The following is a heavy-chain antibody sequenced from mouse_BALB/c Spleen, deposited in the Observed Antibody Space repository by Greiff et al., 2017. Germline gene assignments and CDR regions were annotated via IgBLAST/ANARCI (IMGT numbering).Heavy chain of an antibody. CDR1: GFSLTSYG. Sequence: VQLQQSGPGLVAPSQSLSITCTVSGFSLTSYGVHWVRQPPGKGLEWLGVIWAGGSTNYNSALMSRLSISKDNSKSQVFLKMNSLQTDDTAMYYCARDQGYGSSWYFDVWGAGTTVTVSS. CDR3: ARDQGYGSSWYFDV. D-gene: IGHD1-1*01. CDR2: IWAGGST. J-gene: IGHJ1*01. V-gene: IGHV2-9*02.